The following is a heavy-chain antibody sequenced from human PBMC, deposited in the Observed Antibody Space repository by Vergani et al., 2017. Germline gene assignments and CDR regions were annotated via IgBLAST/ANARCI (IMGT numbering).Heavy chain of an antibody. CDR3: AKDARGHDYRCFDY. D-gene: IGHD4-11*01. CDR2: IRWNSGSI. CDR1: GFTFDDYA. J-gene: IGHJ4*02. V-gene: IGHV3-9*01. Sequence: EVQLVESGGGLVQPGRSLRLSCAASGFTFDDYAMHWVRQAPGKGLEWVSGIRWNSGSIGYADSVKGRFTISSYNAKNSLYLQMNSLRAEDTALYYCAKDARGHDYRCFDYWGQGTLVTVSS.